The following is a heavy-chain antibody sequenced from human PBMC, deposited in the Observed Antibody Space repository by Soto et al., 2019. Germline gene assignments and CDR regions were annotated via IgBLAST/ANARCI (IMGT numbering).Heavy chain of an antibody. V-gene: IGHV1-69*13. CDR3: ARGDIVVVVAARFYYYGMDV. CDR1: GGTFSSYA. CDR2: IIPILGTA. J-gene: IGHJ6*02. Sequence: ASVKVSCKASGGTFSSYAISWVRQAPGQGLEWMGGIIPILGTANYAQKFQGRVTITADESTSTAYMELSSLRSEDTAVYYCARGDIVVVVAARFYYYGMDVWGQGTTVTVSS. D-gene: IGHD2-15*01.